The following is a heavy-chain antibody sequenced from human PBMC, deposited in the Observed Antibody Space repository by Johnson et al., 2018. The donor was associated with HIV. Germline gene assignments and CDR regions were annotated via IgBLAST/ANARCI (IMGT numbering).Heavy chain of an antibody. CDR1: GFTFGDYG. Sequence: VQLVESGGGVARPGGSLRLSCAASGFTFGDYGMSWVRHVPGKGLEWVSGINWNGGSTGYADSVKGRFTISRDNAKNSLYLQMNSLRAEDTAVYFCARDPSLDAFDIWGQGTMVTVAS. V-gene: IGHV3-20*04. CDR3: ARDPSLDAFDI. J-gene: IGHJ3*02. CDR2: INWNGGST.